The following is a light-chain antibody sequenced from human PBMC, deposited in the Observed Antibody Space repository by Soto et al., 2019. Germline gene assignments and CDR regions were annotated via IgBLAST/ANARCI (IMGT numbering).Light chain of an antibody. CDR2: DAS. Sequence: EIVLTQSPATLSLSPGERATLSCRASQSVTSYIAWYQQKPGQAPRLLIYDASNRATGIPARFSGSGSRTDFTLTISSLEPEDFAVYYCQQRSNWPPLTFGGGTKVEIK. CDR1: QSVTSY. V-gene: IGKV3-11*01. J-gene: IGKJ4*01. CDR3: QQRSNWPPLT.